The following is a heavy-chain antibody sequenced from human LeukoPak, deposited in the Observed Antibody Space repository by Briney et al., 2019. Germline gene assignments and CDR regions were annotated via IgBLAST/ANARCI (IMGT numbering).Heavy chain of an antibody. CDR3: TTRITFGGVIQDY. D-gene: IGHD3-16*02. CDR1: GFTFSSYG. Sequence: GTLRLSCAASGFTFSSYGMSWVRQAPGKGLEWVSAISGSGGSTYYADSVKGRFTISRDNSKNTLYLQMNSLKTEDTAVYYCTTRITFGGVIQDYWGQGTLVTVSS. V-gene: IGHV3-23*01. CDR2: ISGSGGST. J-gene: IGHJ4*02.